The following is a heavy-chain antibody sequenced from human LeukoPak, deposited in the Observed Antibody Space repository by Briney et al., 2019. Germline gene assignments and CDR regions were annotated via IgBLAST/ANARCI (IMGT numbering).Heavy chain of an antibody. D-gene: IGHD2-2*03. V-gene: IGHV1-2*02. CDR3: ARGMDAEAFQN. CDR1: GYRFTAYP. J-gene: IGHJ1*01. Sequence: ASVKVSCKTSGYRFTAYPLHWVRQAPGQGLECLGWMNPHSGETNNAPKFQGRVTMTRDTSISVAYMQLSSLRSDDTAVYYCARGMDAEAFQNWGQGTLVTVSS. CDR2: MNPHSGET.